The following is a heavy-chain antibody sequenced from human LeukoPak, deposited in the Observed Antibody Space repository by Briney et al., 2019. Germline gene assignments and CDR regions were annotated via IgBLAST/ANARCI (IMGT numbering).Heavy chain of an antibody. CDR1: GFTFSTYW. D-gene: IGHD1-26*01. CDR3: ARPSVSGHAY. CDR2: TKSGGRST. J-gene: IGHJ4*02. V-gene: IGHV3-74*01. Sequence: GGSLRLSCAASGFTFSTYWREWVRQGPGKGRVGCSRTKSGGRSTIYAVSGKGRFTISRDNARNTLYLQMTSLRAEATAVYYRARPSVSGHAYWGQGTLVTVSS.